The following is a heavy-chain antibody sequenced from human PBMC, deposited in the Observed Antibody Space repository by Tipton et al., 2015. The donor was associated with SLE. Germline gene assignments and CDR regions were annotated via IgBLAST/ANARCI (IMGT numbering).Heavy chain of an antibody. CDR2: IYTSGGT. Sequence: TLSLTCTVSGGSISSYYWSWIRQPPGKGLEWIGYIYTSGGTNYNPSLKSRVTISVDTSKNQFSLKLSSVTSADTAVYYCARGNDILTGYIYWGQGTLVTVSS. V-gene: IGHV4-4*08. CDR3: ARGNDILTGYIY. CDR1: GGSISSYY. J-gene: IGHJ4*02. D-gene: IGHD3-9*01.